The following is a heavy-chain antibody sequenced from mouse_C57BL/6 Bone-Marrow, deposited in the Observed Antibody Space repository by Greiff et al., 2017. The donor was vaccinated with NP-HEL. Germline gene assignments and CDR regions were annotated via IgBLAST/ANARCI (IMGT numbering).Heavy chain of an antibody. CDR1: GFNIKDDY. Sequence: VQLKESGAELVRPGASVKLSCTASGFNIKDDYMHWVKQRPEQGLEWIGWIDPENGDTEYASKFQGQATITADTSTNTAYLQLTSLTSEDTAVYYCTAGVSSPYAMAYWGQGTSVSVSS. CDR2: IDPENGDT. D-gene: IGHD1-1*01. V-gene: IGHV14-4*01. CDR3: TAGVSSPYAMAY. J-gene: IGHJ4*01.